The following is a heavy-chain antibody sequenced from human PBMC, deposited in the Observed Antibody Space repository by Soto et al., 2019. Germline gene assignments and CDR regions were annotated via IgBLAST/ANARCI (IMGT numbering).Heavy chain of an antibody. J-gene: IGHJ6*02. CDR3: AKQYCTNGVCYYGMDV. D-gene: IGHD2-8*01. CDR1: GFTFSSYA. CDR2: ISGSGGST. Sequence: PGGSLRLSCAASGFTFSSYAMSWVRQAPGKGLEWVSAISGSGGSTYYADSVKGRFTISRDNSKNTLYLQMSSLRAEDTAVYYCAKQYCTNGVCYYGMDVWGQGTTVTVSS. V-gene: IGHV3-23*01.